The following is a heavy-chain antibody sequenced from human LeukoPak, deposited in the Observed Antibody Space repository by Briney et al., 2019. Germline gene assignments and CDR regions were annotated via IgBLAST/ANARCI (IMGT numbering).Heavy chain of an antibody. CDR1: GFTFDDYA. Sequence: PGRSVRLFCAASGFTFDDYAMHWVRQAPGKGLEGVSGISWNRGSIGYADSVKGRFTISRDNAKNSLYLQMNSLRAEDTALYYCAKDLSGSYESPNEGFDYWGQGTLVTVSS. CDR2: ISWNRGSI. D-gene: IGHD1-26*01. CDR3: AKDLSGSYESPNEGFDY. V-gene: IGHV3-9*01. J-gene: IGHJ4*02.